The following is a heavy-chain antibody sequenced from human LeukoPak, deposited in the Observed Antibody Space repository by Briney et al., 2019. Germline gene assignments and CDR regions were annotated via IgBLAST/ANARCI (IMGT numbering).Heavy chain of an antibody. CDR1: VFTFSSYA. D-gene: IGHD3-9*01. Sequence: GGSLRLSCAASVFTFSSYAMTWVRQTPGKGLEWVSGISGSGGSTYYADSVKGRFTISRDNSKNTLYLQLNSLRAEDTAVYYCAKAVNFDWLPNDYWGQGTLVTVSS. CDR3: AKAVNFDWLPNDY. J-gene: IGHJ4*02. V-gene: IGHV3-23*01. CDR2: ISGSGGST.